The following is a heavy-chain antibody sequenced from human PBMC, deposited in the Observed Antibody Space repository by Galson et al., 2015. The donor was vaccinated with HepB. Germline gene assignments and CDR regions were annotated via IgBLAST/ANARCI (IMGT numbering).Heavy chain of an antibody. CDR3: AKDLMTAPPYYYYYGMDV. CDR1: GFTFDDYA. CDR2: ISWNSGSI. V-gene: IGHV3-9*01. D-gene: IGHD2-21*02. J-gene: IGHJ6*02. Sequence: SLRLSCAASGFTFDDYAMHWVRHAPGKGLEWVSGISWNSGSIGYADSVKGRFTISRDNAKNSLYLQMNSLRAEDTALYYCAKDLMTAPPYYYYYGMDVWGQGTTVTVSS.